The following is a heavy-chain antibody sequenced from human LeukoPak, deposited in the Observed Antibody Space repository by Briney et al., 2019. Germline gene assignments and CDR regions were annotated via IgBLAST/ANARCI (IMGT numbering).Heavy chain of an antibody. CDR1: GYSISSGYY. CDR3: AGVGWATYYSDY. V-gene: IGHV4-38-2*02. Sequence: SETLSLTCTVSGYSISSGYYWGWIRQPPGKGLEWIGSIYHSGSTYYNPSLKSRVTISVGTSKNQFSLELSSVTAADTALYYCAGVGWATYYSDYWGQGTLVTVSS. J-gene: IGHJ4*02. D-gene: IGHD6-19*01. CDR2: IYHSGST.